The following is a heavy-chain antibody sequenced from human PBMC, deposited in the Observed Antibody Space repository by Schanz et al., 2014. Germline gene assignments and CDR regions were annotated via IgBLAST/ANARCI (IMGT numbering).Heavy chain of an antibody. Sequence: QVQLVQSGAEMKKPGASVKVSCKASGYIFIGYYIHWVRQAPGQGLEWMGWTNTNSGDTKIAQKFQGRFTMTRDRSISEAYMELTSLRSDDTAVYYCARGPLGCTGSGCQTYDAFDIWGQGTMVTVSS. CDR1: GYIFIGYY. CDR3: ARGPLGCTGSGCQTYDAFDI. CDR2: TNTNSGDT. V-gene: IGHV1-2*02. D-gene: IGHD2-8*02. J-gene: IGHJ3*02.